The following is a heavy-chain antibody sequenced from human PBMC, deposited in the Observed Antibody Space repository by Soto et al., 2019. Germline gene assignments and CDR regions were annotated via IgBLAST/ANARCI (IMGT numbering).Heavy chain of an antibody. V-gene: IGHV1-69*04. CDR3: ARDLGQGHYGSGRPDAFDI. J-gene: IGHJ3*02. Sequence: ASVKVSCKASGGTFSSYTISWVRQAPGQGLEWMGRIIPILGIANYAQKFQGRVTITADKSTSTAYMELSSLRSEDTAVYYCARDLGQGHYGSGRPDAFDIWGQGTMVTVSS. D-gene: IGHD3-10*01. CDR1: GGTFSSYT. CDR2: IIPILGIA.